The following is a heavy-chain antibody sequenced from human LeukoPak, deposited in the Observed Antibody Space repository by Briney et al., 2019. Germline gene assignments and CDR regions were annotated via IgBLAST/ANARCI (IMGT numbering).Heavy chain of an antibody. CDR3: ARRGVTWFDP. J-gene: IGHJ5*02. CDR2: IYYSGST. V-gene: IGHV4-39*01. D-gene: IGHD2-21*02. CDR1: GGSISSSSYY. Sequence: PSETLSLTCTVSGGSISSSSYYWGWIRQPPGKGLEWIGSIYYSGSTYYNPSLKSRVTISVDTSKNQFSLKLSSVTAADTAVYYCARRGVTWFDPWGQGTLVTVSS.